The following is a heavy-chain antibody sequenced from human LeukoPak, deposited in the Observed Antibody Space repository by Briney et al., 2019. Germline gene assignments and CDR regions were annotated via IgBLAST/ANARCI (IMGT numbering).Heavy chain of an antibody. CDR3: ARDDGYSGYDLDY. CDR1: GFTFSDYF. Sequence: PGGSLRLSCAASGFTFSDYFMSWIRQAPGKGLEWVSCISSSGSTIYYADSVKGRFTISRDNAKNSLYLQMNSLRAEDTAVYYCARDDGYSGYDLDYWGQGTLVTVSS. CDR2: ISSSGSTI. V-gene: IGHV3-11*01. J-gene: IGHJ4*02. D-gene: IGHD5-12*01.